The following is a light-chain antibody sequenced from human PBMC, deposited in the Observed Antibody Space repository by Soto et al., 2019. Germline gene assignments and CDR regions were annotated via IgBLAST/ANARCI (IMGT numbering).Light chain of an antibody. CDR1: QSVSRN. V-gene: IGKV3-15*01. CDR2: DVS. Sequence: EIVLTQSPATLSLSPGERATLFCRASQSVSRNLAWHQQKPGQAPRLLIYDVSTWATGVPARFSGSGSGTEFTLTISSLQSEDFAVYYCQQYYYWPPWTFGQGTKVEIK. J-gene: IGKJ1*01. CDR3: QQYYYWPPWT.